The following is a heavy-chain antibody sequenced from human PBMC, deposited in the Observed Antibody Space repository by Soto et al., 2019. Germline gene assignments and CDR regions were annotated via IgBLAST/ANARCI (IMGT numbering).Heavy chain of an antibody. D-gene: IGHD4-17*01. CDR3: ARPGGTTVTGLWHFDS. CDR2: IWYDGTQK. CDR1: GFTFSSYA. Sequence: GGSLRLSCAASGFTFSSYAIHWVRQPPGKGLEWLAAIWYDGTQKHYADSVKGRFTISRDNSKNTLYLQVNSLRAEDTAVYYCARPGGTTVTGLWHFDSWGQGTLVTVSS. J-gene: IGHJ4*02. V-gene: IGHV3-33*08.